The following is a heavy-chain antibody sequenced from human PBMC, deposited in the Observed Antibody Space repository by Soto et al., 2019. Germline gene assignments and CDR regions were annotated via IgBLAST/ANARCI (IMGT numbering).Heavy chain of an antibody. V-gene: IGHV1-69*06. Sequence: SVKVSCKASGGTFSSYAISWVRQAPGQGLEWMGGIIPIFGTANYAQKFQGRVTITADKSTSTAYMELSSLRSEDTAVYYCAGTTVVTRGYYYGMDVWGQGTTVTVS. CDR3: AGTTVVTRGYYYGMDV. J-gene: IGHJ6*02. CDR2: IIPIFGTA. CDR1: GGTFSSYA. D-gene: IGHD4-17*01.